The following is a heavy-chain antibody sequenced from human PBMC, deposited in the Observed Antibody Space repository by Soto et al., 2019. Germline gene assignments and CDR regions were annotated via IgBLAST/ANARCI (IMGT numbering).Heavy chain of an antibody. CDR2: IYHSGST. CDR1: GGSISSSNW. V-gene: IGHV4-4*02. J-gene: IGHJ5*02. D-gene: IGHD2-2*02. Sequence: SETLSLTCAVSGGSISSSNWWSWVRQPPGKGLEWIGEIYHSGSTNYNPSLKSRVTISVDKSKNQFSLKLSSVTAADTAVYYCARAGVTAAIYWFDPCGQGDLVTVSS. CDR3: ARAGVTAAIYWFDP.